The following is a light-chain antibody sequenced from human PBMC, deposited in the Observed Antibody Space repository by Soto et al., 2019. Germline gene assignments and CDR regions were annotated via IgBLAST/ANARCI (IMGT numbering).Light chain of an antibody. CDR3: QQTYSFPYT. CDR2: AAS. V-gene: IGKV1-12*01. Sequence: DIQMIQSPSSVSASVGDEVTITCRASQGISSWLAWYQQKPGKAPKLLIYAASSLQSGVPSRFSGSGSGTDFTRTISSLQPEDFTTYFCQQTYSFPYTFGQGTKLEIK. CDR1: QGISSW. J-gene: IGKJ2*01.